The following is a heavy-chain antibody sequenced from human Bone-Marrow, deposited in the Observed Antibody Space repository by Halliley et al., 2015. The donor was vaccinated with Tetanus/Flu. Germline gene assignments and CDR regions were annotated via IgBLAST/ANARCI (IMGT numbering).Heavy chain of an antibody. V-gene: IGHV3-11*03. CDR2: SGPYT. CDR3: ARINSGSSYWYFDL. Sequence: SGPYTGYADTVKGRFTISRDNAKNPLHLQMNSLRADDTAVYYCARINSGSSYWYFDLWGRGTLVTVS. D-gene: IGHD6-6*01. J-gene: IGHJ2*01.